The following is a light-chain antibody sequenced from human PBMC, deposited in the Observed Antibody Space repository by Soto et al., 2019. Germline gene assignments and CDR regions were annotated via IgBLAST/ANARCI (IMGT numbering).Light chain of an antibody. J-gene: IGLJ1*01. CDR2: EVS. CDR1: SSDVGGYNY. Sequence: QSALTQPPSASGSPGQSVTISCTGTSSDVGGYNYVSWYQQHPGKAPKLMIYEVSKRPSWVPDRFSGSKSGNTASLTVSGLQAEDEADYYCSSYAVSNNGNFGTGTKLTVL. CDR3: SSYAVSNNGN. V-gene: IGLV2-8*01.